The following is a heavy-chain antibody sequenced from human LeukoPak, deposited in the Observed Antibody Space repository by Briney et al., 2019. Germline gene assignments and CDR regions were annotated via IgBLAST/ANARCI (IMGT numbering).Heavy chain of an antibody. V-gene: IGHV3-30*04. D-gene: IGHD6-19*01. CDR1: GFTFSSYA. Sequence: PGRSLRLSCAASGFTFSSYAMHWVRQAPGKGLEGVAVISYDGSNKYYADSVKGRFTISRDNSKNTLYLQMNSLRAEDTAVYYCARAHSSGWYPDAFDIWGQGTMVTVSS. J-gene: IGHJ3*02. CDR3: ARAHSSGWYPDAFDI. CDR2: ISYDGSNK.